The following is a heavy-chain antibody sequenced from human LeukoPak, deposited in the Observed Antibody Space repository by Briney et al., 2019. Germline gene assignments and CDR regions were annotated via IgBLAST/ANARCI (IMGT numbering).Heavy chain of an antibody. CDR2: INTEGTST. V-gene: IGHV3-74*01. Sequence: GSLRLSCAASGFAFRSYWMHWVRQAPGKGLVWFSRINTEGTSTTYADFVKGRFTISRDNAKNTLYLQMNSLRAEDTAVYYCARDYDRYYMDVWGKGTTVTVSS. D-gene: IGHD3-3*01. J-gene: IGHJ6*03. CDR1: GFAFRSYW. CDR3: ARDYDRYYMDV.